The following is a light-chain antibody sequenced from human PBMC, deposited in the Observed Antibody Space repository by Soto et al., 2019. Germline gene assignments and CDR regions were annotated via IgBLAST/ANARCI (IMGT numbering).Light chain of an antibody. CDR1: SSDVGGYDF. Sequence: QSALTHPRSVSGSPGQSVTISCTGTSSDVGGYDFVSWYQQHPGKAPKLMISDVSKRPSGVPDRFSGSKSGNTASLTISGLQAEDEADYYCCSYAGDLALFGGGTKLTVL. CDR3: CSYAGDLAL. CDR2: DVS. V-gene: IGLV2-11*01. J-gene: IGLJ2*01.